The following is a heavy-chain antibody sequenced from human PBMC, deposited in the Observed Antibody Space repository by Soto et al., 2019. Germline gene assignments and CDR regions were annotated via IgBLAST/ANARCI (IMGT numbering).Heavy chain of an antibody. V-gene: IGHV3-30*04. Sequence: GGSLRLSCAASGFTFSSYAMHWVRQAPGKGLEWVAVISYDGSNKYYADSVKGRFTISRDNSKNTLYLQMNSLRAEDKCVYYCARDLYSSGWYGCGGAFDIWGQGTMVTVSS. CDR2: ISYDGSNK. J-gene: IGHJ3*02. CDR1: GFTFSSYA. D-gene: IGHD6-19*01. CDR3: ARDLYSSGWYGCGGAFDI.